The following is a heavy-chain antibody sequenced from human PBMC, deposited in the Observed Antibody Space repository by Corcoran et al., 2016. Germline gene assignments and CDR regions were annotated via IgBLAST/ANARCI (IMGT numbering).Heavy chain of an antibody. CDR1: GGSFSGYY. D-gene: IGHD1-26*01. V-gene: IGHV4-34*01. CDR3: AGGSGGGGYYYGMDV. J-gene: IGHJ6*02. Sequence: QVQLQQWGAGLLKPSETLSLTCAVYGGSFSGYYWSWIRQPPGKGLEWIGEINHSGSTNYNPTLKRRATISVDSSKNQFSMTLSSVTAADTAVYYGAGGSGGGGYYYGMDVWGQGTTVTVSS. CDR2: INHSGST.